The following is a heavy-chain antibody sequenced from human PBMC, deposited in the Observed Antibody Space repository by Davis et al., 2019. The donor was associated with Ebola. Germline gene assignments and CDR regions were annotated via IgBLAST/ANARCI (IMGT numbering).Heavy chain of an antibody. Sequence: AASVKVSCKASGYTFTAYYIQWVRQAPGQGLEWMGRINPNSGGTNFAQKFRGRVTMTSDTSISTAYLELSRLGSDDTAVYWCARGITMVRGQDYFDYWGQGTLVTVSS. D-gene: IGHD3-10*01. V-gene: IGHV1-2*06. CDR1: GYTFTAYY. CDR3: ARGITMVRGQDYFDY. J-gene: IGHJ4*02. CDR2: INPNSGGT.